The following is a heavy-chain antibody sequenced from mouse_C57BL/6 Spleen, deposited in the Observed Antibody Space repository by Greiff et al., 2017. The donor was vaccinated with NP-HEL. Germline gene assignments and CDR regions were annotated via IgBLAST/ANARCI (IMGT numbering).Heavy chain of an antibody. Sequence: EVQLVESGGDLVKPGGSLKLSCAASGFTFSSYGMSWVRQTPDKRLEWVATISSGGSYTYYPDSVKGRFTISRDNAKNTLYLQMSSLKSEDTAMYYCAGHDSRFDYWGQGTTLTVSS. CDR2: ISSGGSYT. V-gene: IGHV5-6*01. J-gene: IGHJ2*01. CDR3: AGHDSRFDY. D-gene: IGHD2-4*01. CDR1: GFTFSSYG.